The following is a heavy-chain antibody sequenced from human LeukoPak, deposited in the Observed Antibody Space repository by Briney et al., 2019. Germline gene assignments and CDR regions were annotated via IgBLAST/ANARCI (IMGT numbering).Heavy chain of an antibody. CDR1: GFTFSSYE. CDR2: IYSGGST. J-gene: IGHJ4*02. CDR3: ARDQGGPRDY. V-gene: IGHV3-53*01. D-gene: IGHD2-15*01. Sequence: GGSPRLSCAASGFTFSSYEMNWVRQAPGKGLEWVSVIYSGGSTYYADSVKGRFTISRDNSKNTLYLQMNSLRAEDTAVYYCARDQGGPRDYWGQGTLVTVSS.